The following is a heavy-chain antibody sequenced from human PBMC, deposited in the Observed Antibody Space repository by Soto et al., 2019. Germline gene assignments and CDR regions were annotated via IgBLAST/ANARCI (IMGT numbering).Heavy chain of an antibody. V-gene: IGHV4-31*03. J-gene: IGHJ5*02. D-gene: IGHD2-8*02. CDR2: IYYSGST. Sequence: SETRPHTCTVSGGSISSCGYYLSWIRQHPGKGLEWIGYIYYSGSTYYNPSLKSRVTISVDTSKNQFSLKLSSVTAADTAVYFCARYGYHRDLHAYCRRRSFDP. CDR3: ARYGYHRDLHAYCRRRSFDP. CDR1: GGSISSCGYY.